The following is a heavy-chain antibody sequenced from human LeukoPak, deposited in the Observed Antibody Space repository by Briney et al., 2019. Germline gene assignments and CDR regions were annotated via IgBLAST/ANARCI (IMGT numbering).Heavy chain of an antibody. D-gene: IGHD3-16*01. CDR3: ARLIGGVGYFDY. J-gene: IGHJ4*02. CDR1: GGSISSGGYY. CDR2: IYYSGST. Sequence: SQTLSLTCTVSGGSISSGGYYWSWIRQHPGKGLEYIGYIYYSGSTYYNPSLKTRVTISVDTSKHQFSLKLSSVTAADTAVYYCARLIGGVGYFDYWGQGTLVTVSS. V-gene: IGHV4-31*03.